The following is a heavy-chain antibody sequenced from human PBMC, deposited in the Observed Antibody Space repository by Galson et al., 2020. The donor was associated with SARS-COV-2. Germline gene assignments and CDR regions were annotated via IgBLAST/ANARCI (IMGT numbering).Heavy chain of an antibody. J-gene: IGHJ6*02. CDR2: INHSGST. CDR1: GGSFSGYY. D-gene: IGHD2-21*01. V-gene: IGHV4-34*01. CDR3: ARRPRGPYGARGYYYSVMVV. Sequence: SETLSLTCAVYGGSFSGYYWSWIRQPPGKGLEWIGEINHSGSTNYNPYPKSRVTISVDTSKNQFSLKLSTVTAADTAVYYCARRPRGPYGARGYYYSVMVVWGQVTTVTVSS.